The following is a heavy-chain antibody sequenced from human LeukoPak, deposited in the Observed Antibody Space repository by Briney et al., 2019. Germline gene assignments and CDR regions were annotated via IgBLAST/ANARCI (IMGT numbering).Heavy chain of an antibody. CDR3: ARGYCSSTSCYVVSYNWFDP. V-gene: IGHV1-2*02. CDR2: INPNSGGT. CDR1: GYTFTGYY. Sequence: ASVKVSCKASGYTFTGYYIHWVRQAPGQGLEWMGWINPNSGGTNYAQEFQGRVTMARDTSISTAYMELSRLRSDDTAVYYCARGYCSSTSCYVVSYNWFDPWGQGTLVTVSS. D-gene: IGHD2-2*01. J-gene: IGHJ5*02.